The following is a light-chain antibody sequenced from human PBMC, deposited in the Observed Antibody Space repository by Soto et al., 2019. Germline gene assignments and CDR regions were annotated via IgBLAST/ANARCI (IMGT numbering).Light chain of an antibody. CDR2: GAS. CDR1: QSVGNNY. Sequence: PGERATLSCRASQSVGNNYLAWYQQKPGQAPRLLIYGASGRAPGIPDTFSGSGSGTDFTLTISRLEPEDFAVYYCQHFGSSTSTFGQGTRLEIK. CDR3: QHFGSSTST. V-gene: IGKV3-20*01. J-gene: IGKJ5*01.